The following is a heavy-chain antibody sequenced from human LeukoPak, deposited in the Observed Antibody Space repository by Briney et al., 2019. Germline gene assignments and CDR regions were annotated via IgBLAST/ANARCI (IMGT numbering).Heavy chain of an antibody. V-gene: IGHV3-30-3*01. CDR2: ISYDGSNK. CDR1: GFTFSGYA. J-gene: IGHJ6*02. D-gene: IGHD3-22*01. CDR3: ARRHYYDRSGYYGEHNYYYYGMDV. Sequence: GGSLRLSCAASGFTFSGYAMHWVRQAPGKGLEWVAVISYDGSNKYYADCVKGRFTISRDNSKNTLYLQMNSLRAEETAVYYCARRHYYDRSGYYGEHNYYYYGMDVWGQGTTVTVSS.